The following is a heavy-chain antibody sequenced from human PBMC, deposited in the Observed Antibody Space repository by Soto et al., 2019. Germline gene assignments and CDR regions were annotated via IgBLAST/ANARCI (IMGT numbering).Heavy chain of an antibody. Sequence: QVQLQESGPGLVKPSQTLSLTCTVSGGSISSGGYYWTWIRQHPGKGLEWIGYNYYSGITYYNPSPKSRVTISLATSKNQSSRKLSSVTAADTAVYYCARGSSIAGLYYGMDVWGQGTTVTVSS. CDR1: GGSISSGGYY. V-gene: IGHV4-31*03. CDR3: ARGSSIAGLYYGMDV. J-gene: IGHJ6*02. CDR2: NYYSGIT. D-gene: IGHD6-6*01.